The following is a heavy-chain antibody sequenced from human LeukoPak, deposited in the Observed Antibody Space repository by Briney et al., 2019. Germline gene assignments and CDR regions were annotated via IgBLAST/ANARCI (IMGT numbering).Heavy chain of an antibody. CDR2: VESDGSST. CDR3: ARGFGSGSSLPFDY. Sequence: PGGSLRLSCAASGFTFSNFWMHWVRQAPGKGLVWVSRVESDGSSTSYADSVKGRFTISRDNAKNTLFLQMNSLRAEDTAVYYCARGFGSGSSLPFDYWGQGTLVTVSS. V-gene: IGHV3-74*01. D-gene: IGHD3-10*01. J-gene: IGHJ4*02. CDR1: GFTFSNFW.